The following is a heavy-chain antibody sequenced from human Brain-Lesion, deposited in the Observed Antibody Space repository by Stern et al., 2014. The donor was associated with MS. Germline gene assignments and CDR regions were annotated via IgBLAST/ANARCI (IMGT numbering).Heavy chain of an antibody. CDR2: ISWNSGTI. Sequence: EVQLVESGGDLVQPGRSLRLSCAAFGFTFDDYAMPWARQAPGKGLEWVAGISWNSGTIGYVDSVKGRFTTSRDNAYSSLYLQMNSLRPEDTALYYCARDITGSSAYFAYWGQGTLVTVSS. J-gene: IGHJ4*02. V-gene: IGHV3-9*01. D-gene: IGHD1-14*01. CDR3: ARDITGSSAYFAY. CDR1: GFTFDDYA.